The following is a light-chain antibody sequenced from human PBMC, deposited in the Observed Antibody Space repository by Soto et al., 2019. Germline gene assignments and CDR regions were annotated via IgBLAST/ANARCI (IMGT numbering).Light chain of an antibody. CDR1: QGISSY. Sequence: VVIAKSPDSLSASTGDKVTITCRASQGISSYLAWYQQKPGKAPKLLIYKASTLKSGVPSRFSGSGSVLEFPLTICDLQLGSFATCCCQLYIYYSAASGEGTKVDIK. CDR2: KAS. V-gene: IGKV1-8*01. J-gene: IGKJ4*02. CDR3: QLYIYYSAA.